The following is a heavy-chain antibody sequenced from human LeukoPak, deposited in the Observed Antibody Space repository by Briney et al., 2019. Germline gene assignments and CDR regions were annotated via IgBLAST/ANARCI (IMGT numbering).Heavy chain of an antibody. V-gene: IGHV4-39*07. CDR3: ARAGVLVGATLYYFDC. Sequence: SETLSLTCTVSGGSISSSSYYWGWIRQPPGKGLEWIGSIYYSGSTYYNPSLKSRVTISVDTSKNQFSLKLSSVTAADTAVYYCARAGVLVGATLYYFDCWGQGTLVTVSS. CDR1: GGSISSSSYY. CDR2: IYYSGST. D-gene: IGHD1-26*01. J-gene: IGHJ4*02.